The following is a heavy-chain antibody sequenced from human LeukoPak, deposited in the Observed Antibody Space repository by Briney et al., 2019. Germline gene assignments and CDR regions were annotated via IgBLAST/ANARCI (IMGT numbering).Heavy chain of an antibody. V-gene: IGHV3-23*01. CDR2: ISASGGST. D-gene: IGHD3-10*01. CDR3: ARDRRGRGYYYGMDV. Sequence: PGGSLRLSCAASEFTFSSYAMSWVRQAPGKGLEWVSAISASGGSTYYADSVKGRFPISRDNAKNSLYLQMSNLTAEDTAVYYCARDRRGRGYYYGMDVWGQGTTVTVSS. J-gene: IGHJ6*02. CDR1: EFTFSSYA.